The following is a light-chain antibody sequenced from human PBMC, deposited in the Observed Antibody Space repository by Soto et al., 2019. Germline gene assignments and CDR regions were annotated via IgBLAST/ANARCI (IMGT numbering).Light chain of an antibody. Sequence: EIVLTQSPGTLSLSPGERATLSCRASQTVRSTDLAWYQQKSGQAPRLLIHDVSSRASGNPDRFSGSGSGSDFALTISRLEPEDFAVYYCQQYGSSRTFGQGTKVEIK. CDR2: DVS. CDR3: QQYGSSRT. CDR1: QTVRSTD. J-gene: IGKJ1*01. V-gene: IGKV3-20*01.